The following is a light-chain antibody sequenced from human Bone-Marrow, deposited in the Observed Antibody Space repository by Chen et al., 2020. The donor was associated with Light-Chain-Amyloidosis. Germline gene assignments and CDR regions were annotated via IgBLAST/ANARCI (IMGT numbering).Light chain of an antibody. CDR1: SSDIGGYNY. Sequence: QSALTQPASGSGSPGQSIPISCTGTSSDIGGYNYVSWYQQHPGKAPKLMIYDVSNRPSGVANRFSGSKSGNTASLTISGLQAEEEADYCCSSYTSSSTWVFGGGTKLTVL. J-gene: IGLJ3*02. V-gene: IGLV2-14*01. CDR3: SSYTSSSTWV. CDR2: DVS.